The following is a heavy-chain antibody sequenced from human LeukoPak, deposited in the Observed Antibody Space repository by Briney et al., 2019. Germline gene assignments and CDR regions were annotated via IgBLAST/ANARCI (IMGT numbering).Heavy chain of an antibody. Sequence: ASVKVSCKASGYTLTDNHLYWVRQAPGQGLEWMGWIDPNSGGTNFAQSFQGRLTMTRDTSISTAYMELSRLTSDDTTVYYCARELGLNAFDVWGQGTMVTVSS. V-gene: IGHV1-2*02. J-gene: IGHJ3*01. CDR1: GYTLTDNH. D-gene: IGHD7-27*01. CDR3: ARELGLNAFDV. CDR2: IDPNSGGT.